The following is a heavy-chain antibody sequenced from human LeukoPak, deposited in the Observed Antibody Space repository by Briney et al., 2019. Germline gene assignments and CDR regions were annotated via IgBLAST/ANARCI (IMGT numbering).Heavy chain of an antibody. Sequence: SETLSLTCTVSGGSISSSSYYWGWIRQPPGKGLEWIGSIYYSGSTYYNPSLKSRVTISIDTSKNQFSLKLSSVTAADTAVYYCARRYYCDSSGYSDDAFDIWGQGTMVTVSS. V-gene: IGHV4-39*01. D-gene: IGHD3-22*01. CDR3: ARRYYCDSSGYSDDAFDI. J-gene: IGHJ3*02. CDR1: GGSISSSSYY. CDR2: IYYSGST.